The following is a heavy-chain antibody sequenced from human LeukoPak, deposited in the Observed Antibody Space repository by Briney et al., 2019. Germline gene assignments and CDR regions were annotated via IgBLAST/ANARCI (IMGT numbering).Heavy chain of an antibody. V-gene: IGHV1-8*01. CDR3: ARGGYYYDSSGRRTGWGY. CDR2: MNLNSGNT. D-gene: IGHD3-22*01. J-gene: IGHJ4*02. CDR1: GYTFTSHD. Sequence: ASVKVSCKASGYTFTSHDINWVRQATGQGLEWMGWMNLNSGNTGYAQKFQGRVTMTRNTSISTAYMELSSLRSEDTAVYYCARGGYYYDSSGRRTGWGYWGQGTLVTVSS.